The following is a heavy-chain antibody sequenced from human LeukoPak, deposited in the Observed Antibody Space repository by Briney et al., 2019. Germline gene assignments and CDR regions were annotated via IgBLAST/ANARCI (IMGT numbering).Heavy chain of an antibody. D-gene: IGHD1-26*01. CDR3: AKDLIVGVTGGRYYFDY. J-gene: IGHJ4*02. CDR1: GFTFSSYA. Sequence: GGSLRLSCAASGFTFSSYAMHWVRQAPGKGLEWVAVISYDGSNKYYADSVKGRFTISRDNSKNTLYLQMNSLRAEDTALYYCAKDLIVGVTGGRYYFDYWGQGTLVTVSS. V-gene: IGHV3-30-3*01. CDR2: ISYDGSNK.